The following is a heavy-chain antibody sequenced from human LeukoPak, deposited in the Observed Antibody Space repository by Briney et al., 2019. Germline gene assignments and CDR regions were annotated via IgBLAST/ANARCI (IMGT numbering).Heavy chain of an antibody. V-gene: IGHV3-23*01. CDR3: AKKYSGSYWSPTDY. CDR1: GFTFRSYA. J-gene: IGHJ4*02. CDR2: ISVSGGTT. Sequence: PGGSLRLSCAASGFTFRSYAMSWVRQAPGKGQEWVSAISVSGGTTYYADSVKGRFTISRDNSKNTLYLQMNSLRPEDTAVYYCAKKYSGSYWSPTDYWGQGTLVTVSS. D-gene: IGHD1-26*01.